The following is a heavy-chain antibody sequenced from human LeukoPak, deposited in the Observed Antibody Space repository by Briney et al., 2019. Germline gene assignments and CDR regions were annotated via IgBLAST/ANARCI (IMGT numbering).Heavy chain of an antibody. CDR2: IRNDGSSK. CDR3: AIMGTTAYDY. Sequence: GGSLRLSCAASGFIFSNYGIHWVRQAPGKGLERVALIRNDGSSKYYADSVKGRFTISRDNSKNTLYLQMNSLRPEDTAIYYCAIMGTTAYDYWGQGTLVTVSS. V-gene: IGHV3-30*02. CDR1: GFIFSNYG. D-gene: IGHD1-26*01. J-gene: IGHJ4*02.